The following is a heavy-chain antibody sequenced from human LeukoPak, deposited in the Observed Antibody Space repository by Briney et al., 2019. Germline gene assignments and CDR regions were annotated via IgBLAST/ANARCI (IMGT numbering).Heavy chain of an antibody. CDR3: ARNRDGYNSFDY. J-gene: IGHJ4*02. D-gene: IGHD5-24*01. Sequence: SETLSLTCTVSGGSISSSSYYWGWTRQPPGKGLEWIGSIYHSGSTYYNPSLKSRVTISVDTSKNQFSLKLSSVTAADTAVYYCARNRDGYNSFDYWGQGTLVTVSS. CDR1: GGSISSSSYY. CDR2: IYHSGST. V-gene: IGHV4-39*01.